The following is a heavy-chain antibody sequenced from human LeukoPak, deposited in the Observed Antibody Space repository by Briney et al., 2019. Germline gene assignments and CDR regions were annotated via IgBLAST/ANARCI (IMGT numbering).Heavy chain of an antibody. D-gene: IGHD4-17*01. CDR3: ARVSTVTNDAFDI. V-gene: IGHV4-59*01. J-gene: IGHJ3*02. CDR2: IFYSGST. CDR1: GASISSYY. Sequence: SETLSLTCTVSGASISSYYWSWIRQPPGKGLEGIGYIFYSGSTNYNPSLKTRVTISVDVSKNQFSLRLSSVTAADTAIYYCARVSTVTNDAFDIWGQGTMVSVSS.